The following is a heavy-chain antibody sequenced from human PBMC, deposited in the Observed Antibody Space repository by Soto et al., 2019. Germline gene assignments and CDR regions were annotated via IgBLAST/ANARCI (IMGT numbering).Heavy chain of an antibody. CDR2: INHSGST. CDR1: GGSFSGYY. Sequence: SEALSLTCAVYGGSFSGYYWSWIRQPPGKGLEWIGEINHSGSTNYNPSLKSRVTISVDTSKNQFSLKLSSVTAAVTAVYYCARAVAVAGKYDYWGQGTLVTVSS. CDR3: ARAVAVAGKYDY. D-gene: IGHD6-19*01. V-gene: IGHV4-34*01. J-gene: IGHJ4*02.